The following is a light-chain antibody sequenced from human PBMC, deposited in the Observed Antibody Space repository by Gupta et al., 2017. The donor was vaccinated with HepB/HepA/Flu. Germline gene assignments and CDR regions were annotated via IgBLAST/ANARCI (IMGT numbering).Light chain of an antibody. J-gene: IGKJ3*01. CDR3: QHRDSAFVT. Sequence: EIVLTQSPGTLSLSPGDRATLSCRASQTISGAYLAWYQQKPGQTPKLLIFGRSRRDSGLPDRFSGGGSGTDFTLTISRREPEDFAVYYCQHRDSAFVTFGPGTNVEFK. CDR1: QTISGAY. CDR2: GRS. V-gene: IGKV3-20*01.